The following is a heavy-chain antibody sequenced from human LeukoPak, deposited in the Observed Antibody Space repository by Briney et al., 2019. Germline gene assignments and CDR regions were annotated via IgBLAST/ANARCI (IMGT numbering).Heavy chain of an antibody. CDR2: FDPEDGET. J-gene: IGHJ4*02. Sequence: ASVKVSRKVSGYTLTELSMHWVRQAPGKGLEWMGGFDPEDGETIYAQKFQGRVTMTEDTSTDTAYMELSSLRSEDTAVYYCATAPYYYDSSGYSEYFDYWGQGTLVTVSS. CDR1: GYTLTELS. V-gene: IGHV1-24*01. CDR3: ATAPYYYDSSGYSEYFDY. D-gene: IGHD3-22*01.